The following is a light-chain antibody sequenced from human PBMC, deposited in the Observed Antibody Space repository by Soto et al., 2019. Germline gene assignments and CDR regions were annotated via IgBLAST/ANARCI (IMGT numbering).Light chain of an antibody. CDR2: ESS. CDR1: ERVSVW. CDR3: QQYKRFAPTT. V-gene: IGKV1-5*01. J-gene: IGKJ1*01. Sequence: DIQMTQSRSTLSAPIGDSVTVTCRASERVSVWFAWYQQKPGKAPKSLIHESSTLQSGSPSRSSGSGSGTEFTLTITNRQPDDYATYYCQQYKRFAPTTFGQGTQVDIK.